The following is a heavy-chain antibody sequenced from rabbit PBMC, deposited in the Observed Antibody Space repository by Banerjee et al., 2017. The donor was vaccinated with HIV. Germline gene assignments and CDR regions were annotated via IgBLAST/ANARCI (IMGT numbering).Heavy chain of an antibody. D-gene: IGHD4-1*01. CDR2: INTSSANT. J-gene: IGHJ4*01. CDR1: GFSFSNKYV. CDR3: ARDLAGVIGWNFNL. V-gene: IGHV1S43*01. Sequence: QEQLKESGGGLVQPGGSLKLSCKASGFSFSNKYVMCWVRQAPGKGLEWIACINTSSANTVYATWAKGRFTISRSTSLNTVDLKMTSLTVADTATYFCARDLAGVIGWNFNLWGPGTLVTVS.